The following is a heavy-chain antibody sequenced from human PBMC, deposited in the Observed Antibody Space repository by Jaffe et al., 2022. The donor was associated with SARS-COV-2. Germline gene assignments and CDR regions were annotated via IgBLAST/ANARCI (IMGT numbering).Heavy chain of an antibody. CDR1: GFTFSDYY. D-gene: IGHD2-2*01. CDR3: ARRAWYSTSWLYAFDI. V-gene: IGHV3-11*01. J-gene: IGHJ3*02. CDR2: ISNGGSIT. Sequence: QVQLVEFGGGLVKPGEPLRLSCGASGFTFSDYYMSWIRQAPGKGLEWISDISNGGSITDYADSVKGRFIISRDNAKKLMYLQVNSLSVEDTAVYFCARRAWYSTSWLYAFDIWGQGTLVSVSS.